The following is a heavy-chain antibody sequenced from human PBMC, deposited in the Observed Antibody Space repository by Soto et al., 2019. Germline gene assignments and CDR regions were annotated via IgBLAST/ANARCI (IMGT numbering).Heavy chain of an antibody. Sequence: EVQLVESGGGLVQPGGSLRLSCAASGFTVSSNYMSWVRQAPGKGLECVSVIYSGGSTYYADSVKGRFTISRDNSTNALYLQMNSLRAEDTAVYYCARDGDSSGPAGWFDPWGQGTLVTVSS. V-gene: IGHV3-66*01. CDR1: GFTVSSNY. D-gene: IGHD3-22*01. CDR3: ARDGDSSGPAGWFDP. J-gene: IGHJ5*02. CDR2: IYSGGST.